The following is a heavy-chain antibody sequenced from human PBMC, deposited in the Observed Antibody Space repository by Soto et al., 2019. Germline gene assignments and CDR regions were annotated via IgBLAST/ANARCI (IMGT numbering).Heavy chain of an antibody. CDR2: IYYSGRT. CDR1: GESISSSSYY. CDR3: ARQRSTVVTQAYFDH. Sequence: PSETLSLTCIVSGESISSSSYYWGWIRQPPGQGLVWIGTIYYSGRTYYNPSFKSRVTISIDTSKNQFSLKLSSVTATDTAVYYCARQRSTVVTQAYFDHWGQGALVTVSS. V-gene: IGHV4-39*01. D-gene: IGHD2-21*02. J-gene: IGHJ4*02.